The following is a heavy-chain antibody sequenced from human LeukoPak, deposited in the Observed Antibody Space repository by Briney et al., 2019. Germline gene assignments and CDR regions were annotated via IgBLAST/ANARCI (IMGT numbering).Heavy chain of an antibody. Sequence: SETLSLTCTVSGGSIGSYYWSWIRQPPGKGLEWIGYIYYSGSTNYNPSLKSRVTISVDTSKNQFSLKLSSVTAADTAVYYCARGSYGSGSYYNWFDPWGQGTLVTVSS. CDR2: IYYSGST. V-gene: IGHV4-59*08. CDR1: GGSIGSYY. CDR3: ARGSYGSGSYYNWFDP. J-gene: IGHJ5*02. D-gene: IGHD3-10*01.